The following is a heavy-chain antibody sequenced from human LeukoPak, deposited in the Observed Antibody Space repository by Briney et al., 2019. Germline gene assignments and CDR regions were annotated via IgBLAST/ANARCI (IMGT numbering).Heavy chain of an antibody. V-gene: IGHV1-2*02. CDR2: INPKTGVT. J-gene: IGHJ4*02. Sequence: ASVKVSCKASGYTFTDYYLHWVRQAPGHGLEWMGWINPKTGVTKYAQNFQGRVTMTRDTSINTAYMEVSRLRSDDTAVFYCGRDLAMYSPDLDYWGQGTLVTVSS. CDR3: GRDLAMYSPDLDY. CDR1: GYTFTDYY. D-gene: IGHD1-26*01.